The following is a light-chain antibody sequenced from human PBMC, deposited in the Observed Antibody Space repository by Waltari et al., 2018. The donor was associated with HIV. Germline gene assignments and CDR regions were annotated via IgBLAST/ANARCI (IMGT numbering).Light chain of an antibody. J-gene: IGLJ2*01. CDR1: SRAVGAYNY. CDR3: SSYTSSSSRV. Sequence: QSALTHPASVFGSPGQSLTISCPGTSRAVGAYNYLSWYQQHPGKAPKLLIFEVSNRPSGVPNRFSGSKSGNTASLAISGLQAEDEADYYCSSYTSSSSRVFGGGTKLTVL. V-gene: IGLV2-14*01. CDR2: EVS.